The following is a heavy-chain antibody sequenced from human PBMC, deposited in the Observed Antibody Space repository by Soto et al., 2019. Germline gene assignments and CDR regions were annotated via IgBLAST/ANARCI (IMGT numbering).Heavy chain of an antibody. CDR2: IRQDGSEK. CDR1: GFTFSSNW. D-gene: IGHD2-2*01. CDR3: AREIVVARGASYFDY. V-gene: IGHV3-7*04. Sequence: GGSLRLSCVGSGFTFSSNWMTWVRQAPGKGLEWVGNIRQDGSEKNYVDSVKGRFTISRDNAKNPLYLQMNSLRAEDTAVYYCAREIVVARGASYFDYWGPGTLVTVSS. J-gene: IGHJ4*02.